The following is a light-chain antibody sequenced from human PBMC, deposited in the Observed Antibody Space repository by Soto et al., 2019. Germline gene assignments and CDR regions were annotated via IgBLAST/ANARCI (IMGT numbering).Light chain of an antibody. CDR1: SSNIGSNY. J-gene: IGLJ3*02. CDR2: KNN. CDR3: AAWDDSLSGLWV. Sequence: QAVVTQPPSASGTPGRRVTISCSGSSSNIGSNYVYWYQRLPGTAPKLLIYKNNQRPSGVPDRFSGSKSGTSASLAISGLRSEDEADYYCAAWDDSLSGLWVFGGGTKLTVL. V-gene: IGLV1-47*01.